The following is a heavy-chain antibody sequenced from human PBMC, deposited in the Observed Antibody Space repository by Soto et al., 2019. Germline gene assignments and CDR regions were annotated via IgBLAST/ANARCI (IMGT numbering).Heavy chain of an antibody. CDR2: IIPVFDKT. CDR3: ASGYDSSGYYYHTRYDY. V-gene: IGHV1-69*06. Sequence: SVKVSCKTSGGTFSSYAISWVRQAPGQGLEWMGGIIPVFDKTSYAQKFQGRVTITADRSTSTAYMELSSLRSEDTALYYCASGYDSSGYYYHTRYDYWGQGTLVTVSS. CDR1: GGTFSSYA. D-gene: IGHD3-22*01. J-gene: IGHJ4*02.